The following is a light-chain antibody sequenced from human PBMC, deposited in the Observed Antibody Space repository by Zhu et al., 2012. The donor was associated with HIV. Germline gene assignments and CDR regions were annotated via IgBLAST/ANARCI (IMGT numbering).Light chain of an antibody. CDR2: DTS. CDR3: QQRSNWPLT. J-gene: IGKJ4*01. Sequence: EIVMTQSPATLSVSPGETATLSCRASHSVSSTLAWYQQKPGQAPRLLIYDTSKRATGIPARFSGSGSGTDFTLTISSLEPEDFALYYCQQRSNWPLTFGEGPRWRSN. V-gene: IGKV3-11*01. CDR1: HSVSST.